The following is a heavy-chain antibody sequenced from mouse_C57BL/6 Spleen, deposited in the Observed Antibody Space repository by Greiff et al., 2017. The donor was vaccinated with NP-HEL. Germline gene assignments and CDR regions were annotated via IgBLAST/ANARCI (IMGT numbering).Heavy chain of an antibody. V-gene: IGHV1-15*01. J-gene: IGHJ3*01. Sequence: QVQLKQSGAELVRPGASVTLSCKASGYTFTDYEMHWVKQTPVHGLEWIGAIDPETGGTAYNQKFKGKAILTADKSSSTAYMELRSLTSEDSAVYYCTRYGNGWFAYWGQGTLVTVSA. D-gene: IGHD2-1*01. CDR1: GYTFTDYE. CDR3: TRYGNGWFAY. CDR2: IDPETGGT.